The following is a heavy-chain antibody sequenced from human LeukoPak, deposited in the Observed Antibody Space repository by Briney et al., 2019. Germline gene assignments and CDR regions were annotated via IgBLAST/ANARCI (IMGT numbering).Heavy chain of an antibody. CDR3: AKGHPYCSGGTCYFFDY. J-gene: IGHJ4*02. CDR2: INWDGGST. V-gene: IGHV3-43*01. Sequence: GGSLRLSCAASGFTFDDYTMHWVRQAPGKGLEWVSLINWDGGSTYYADSVKGRFTISRDNSKNSLYLQMNSLRTEDTALYYCAKGHPYCSGGTCYFFDYWGQGTLVTVSS. D-gene: IGHD2-15*01. CDR1: GFTFDDYT.